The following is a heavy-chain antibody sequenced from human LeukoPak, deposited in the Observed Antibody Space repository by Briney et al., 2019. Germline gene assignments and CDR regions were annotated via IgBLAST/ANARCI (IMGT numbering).Heavy chain of an antibody. Sequence: SQTLSLTCTVSGDSISSGDHYWSWIRQPPGKGLEWIGYIHYSGSTYYNPSLKSRVIIPGDMSKNQFSLSLNSLTAADSAMYYCARAAAGTNSWYYFDYWGQGTLVTVSS. CDR3: ARAAAGTNSWYYFDY. J-gene: IGHJ4*02. CDR1: GDSISSGDHY. V-gene: IGHV4-30-4*01. D-gene: IGHD6-19*01. CDR2: IHYSGST.